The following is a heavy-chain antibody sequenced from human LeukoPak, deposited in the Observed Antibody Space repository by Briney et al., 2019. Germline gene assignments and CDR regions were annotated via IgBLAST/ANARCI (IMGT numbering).Heavy chain of an antibody. CDR3: ARRGGLDV. Sequence: GGSLRLSCAASGFTFSTYWMTWVRHAPGKGLEWVANIKPDGSDKNYVDSVRGRFTISRDNAKNSVYLQMNSLRAEDTAIYYCARRGGLDVWGQGTTVTVSS. V-gene: IGHV3-7*01. CDR1: GFTFSTYW. J-gene: IGHJ6*02. CDR2: IKPDGSDK.